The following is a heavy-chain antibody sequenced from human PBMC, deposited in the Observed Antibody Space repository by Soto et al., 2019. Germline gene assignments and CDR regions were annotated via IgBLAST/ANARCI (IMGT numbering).Heavy chain of an antibody. CDR2: IYYSGST. Sequence: SETLCLTCTVSGGSISSYYWSWIRQPPGKGLEWIGYIYYSGSTNYNPSLKSRVTISVDTSKNQFSLKLSSVTAADTAVYYCAGLLQSWFDPWGQGTLVTVSS. J-gene: IGHJ5*02. V-gene: IGHV4-59*01. CDR1: GGSISSYY. D-gene: IGHD4-4*01. CDR3: AGLLQSWFDP.